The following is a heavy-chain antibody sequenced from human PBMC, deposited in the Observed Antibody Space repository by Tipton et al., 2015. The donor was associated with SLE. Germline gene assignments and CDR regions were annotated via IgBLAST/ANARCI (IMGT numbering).Heavy chain of an antibody. D-gene: IGHD3-3*01. CDR2: INHSGST. CDR3: ARDQIFGASWWFDP. V-gene: IGHV4-34*01. CDR1: GGSFSGYY. Sequence: TLSLTCAVYGGSFSGYYWSWIRQPPGKGLEWIGEINHSGSTNYNPSLKSRVTISVDTSKNQFSLKLSSVTAADTDVYYCARDQIFGASWWFDPWGQGTWGTGSS. J-gene: IGHJ5*02.